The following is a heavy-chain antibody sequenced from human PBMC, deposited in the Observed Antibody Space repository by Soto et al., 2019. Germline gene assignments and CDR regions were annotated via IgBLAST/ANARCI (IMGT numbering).Heavy chain of an antibody. J-gene: IGHJ6*03. D-gene: IGHD3-10*01. Sequence: ESGPTLVNPTQTLTLTCTFSGFSLSTSGVGVGWIRQPPGKALEWLALIYWDDDKRYSPSLKSRLTITKDTSKNQVVLTMTNMDPVDTATYYCAHTAMVRANLKYYYYYMDVWGKGTTVTVSS. V-gene: IGHV2-5*02. CDR1: GFSLSTSGVG. CDR3: AHTAMVRANLKYYYYYMDV. CDR2: IYWDDDK.